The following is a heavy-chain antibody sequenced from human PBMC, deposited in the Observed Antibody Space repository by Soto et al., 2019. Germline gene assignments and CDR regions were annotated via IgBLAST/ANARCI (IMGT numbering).Heavy chain of an antibody. CDR1: GFTLSSYG. J-gene: IGHJ6*02. Sequence: GASLKISCAASGFTLSSYGMHWVRQAPGKGLEWVAVIWYDGSNKYYADSVKGRFTISRDNSKNTLYLQMNSLRAEVTAVYYCATESGYSYGYPYGMDVWGQGTTVTVSS. D-gene: IGHD5-18*01. V-gene: IGHV3-33*01. CDR2: IWYDGSNK. CDR3: ATESGYSYGYPYGMDV.